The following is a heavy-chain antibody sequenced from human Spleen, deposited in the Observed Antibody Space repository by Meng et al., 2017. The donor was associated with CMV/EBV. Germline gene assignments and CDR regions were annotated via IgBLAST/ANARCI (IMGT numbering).Heavy chain of an antibody. Sequence: GSLRLSCTVSGDTIRSYHWSWIRQPPGKGLAWIGYAFHSGTTNKNPSLQSRVMISVDTSKNHFSLRLRSVAAADTAVYYCARVALGTSEAFDIWGQGTMVTVSS. V-gene: IGHV4-59*01. CDR3: ARVALGTSEAFDI. D-gene: IGHD1-14*01. CDR1: GDTIRSYH. J-gene: IGHJ3*02. CDR2: AFHSGTT.